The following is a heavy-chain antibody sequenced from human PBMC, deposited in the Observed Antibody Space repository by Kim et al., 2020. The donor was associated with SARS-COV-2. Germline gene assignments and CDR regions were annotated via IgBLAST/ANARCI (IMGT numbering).Heavy chain of an antibody. Sequence: SVKVSCKASGGTFSSYAISWVRQAPGQGLEWMGGIIPIFGTANYAQKFQGRVTITADESTSTAYMELSSLRSEDTAVYYCARDPYSSSRGEKNWFDPWGQGTLVTVSS. V-gene: IGHV1-69*13. J-gene: IGHJ5*02. CDR2: IIPIFGTA. D-gene: IGHD6-13*01. CDR1: GGTFSSYA. CDR3: ARDPYSSSRGEKNWFDP.